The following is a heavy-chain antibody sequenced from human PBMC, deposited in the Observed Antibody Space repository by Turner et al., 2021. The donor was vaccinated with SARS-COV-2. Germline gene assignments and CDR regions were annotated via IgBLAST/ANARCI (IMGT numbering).Heavy chain of an antibody. CDR1: GGSLTSSNYY. J-gene: IGHJ4*02. V-gene: IGHV4-39*01. CDR2: MYSSGNT. Sequence: QLQMQESSPGLVKPSETLSLTCSVSGGSLTSSNYYWAWIRQPPGKGLEWIGDMYSSGNTYYNSSLKSRVTISIDTSKKQFSLKLSSVTAADTAVYYCARRYGSRNYFEYWGQGTLVTVSS. D-gene: IGHD3-10*01. CDR3: ARRYGSRNYFEY.